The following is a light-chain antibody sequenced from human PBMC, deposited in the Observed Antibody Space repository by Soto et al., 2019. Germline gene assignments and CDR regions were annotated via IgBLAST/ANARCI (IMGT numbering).Light chain of an antibody. CDR1: QSVSSRY. V-gene: IGKV3-20*01. J-gene: IGKJ3*01. CDR3: HYYDDSPPYP. CDR2: DAS. Sequence: EIVLTQSPGTLSLSPGERATFSCRASQSVSSRYLAWYQQKPGQAPMLLIHDASSRATGIPDRFSGSGSGTDFTLSISRLETEDFAVYYCHYYDDSPPYPFGPGTKLDIK.